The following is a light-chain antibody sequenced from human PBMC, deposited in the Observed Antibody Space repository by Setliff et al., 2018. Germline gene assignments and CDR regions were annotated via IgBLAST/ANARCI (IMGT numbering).Light chain of an antibody. V-gene: IGLV1-40*01. J-gene: IGLJ1*01. CDR1: SSNIGAGYD. CDR3: QSYDSSLSALYV. Sequence: PGQRVTISCTGSSSNIGAGYDVHWYQQLPGTAPKLLIYGNSNRPSGVPDRFSGSKSGTSASLAITGLQAEDEADYYCQSYDSSLSALYVFGTGTKATVL. CDR2: GNS.